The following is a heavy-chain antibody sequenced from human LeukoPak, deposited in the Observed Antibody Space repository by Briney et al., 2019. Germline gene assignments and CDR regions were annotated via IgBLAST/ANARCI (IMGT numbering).Heavy chain of an antibody. CDR2: TKPDGSAE. V-gene: IGHV3-7*01. CDR3: ARDVGLNTTFDY. D-gene: IGHD1-1*01. J-gene: IGHJ4*02. Sequence: GGSLRLSCAASGFNFRNYCMGWVRQAPGKWLAWVANTKPDGSAEYYADSVRGRFTSSSDRANNFLYLQMNRLRAEDTGVYYCARDVGLNTTFDYWGQGTLVTVSS. CDR1: GFNFRNYC.